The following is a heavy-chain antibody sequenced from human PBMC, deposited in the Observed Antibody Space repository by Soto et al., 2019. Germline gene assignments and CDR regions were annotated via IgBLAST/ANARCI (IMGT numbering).Heavy chain of an antibody. CDR2: ISGSGDRT. CDR3: VKDDGGYPSTAPH. J-gene: IGHJ4*02. CDR1: GITISSYP. V-gene: IGHV3-23*01. Sequence: GGSLRLSCAASGITISSYPMIWVRLAPGKGLDWVSGISGSGDRTYYADSAKGRFTISKDISRNSLSLQLDSLGVEDTAVYFCVKDDGGYPSTAPHWGQGTLVTVSS. D-gene: IGHD3-22*01.